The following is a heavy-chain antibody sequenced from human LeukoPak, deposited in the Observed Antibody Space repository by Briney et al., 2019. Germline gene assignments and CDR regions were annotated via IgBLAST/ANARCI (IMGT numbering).Heavy chain of an antibody. V-gene: IGHV3-23*01. CDR1: GFTFGNYA. D-gene: IGHD5-12*01. J-gene: IGHJ4*02. CDR2: ISSSAGST. Sequence: GGSLRLSCAASGFTFGNYAMNWLRPAPGKGLEWVSTISSSAGSTHYADSVKGRFTISRDSYKNTLSLHMNRLKGGDTAVYYCAKGQYSAYSQDFDYWGQGTLVTVSS. CDR3: AKGQYSAYSQDFDY.